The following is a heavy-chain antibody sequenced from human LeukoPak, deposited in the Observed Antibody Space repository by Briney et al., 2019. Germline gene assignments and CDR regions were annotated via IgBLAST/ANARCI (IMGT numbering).Heavy chain of an antibody. CDR2: ILPFFTS. D-gene: IGHD3-22*01. CDR1: GGTFISSG. J-gene: IGHJ6*02. Sequence: ASVKVSCKAPGGTFISSGISWGRQAPGQGLEWLGGILPFFTSNYAQKFQGRVTITADESTSTAYLELRSLRSEDTAAYYCATYPRAESSVNMDVWGQGTTVTVSS. CDR3: ATYPRAESSVNMDV. V-gene: IGHV1-69*13.